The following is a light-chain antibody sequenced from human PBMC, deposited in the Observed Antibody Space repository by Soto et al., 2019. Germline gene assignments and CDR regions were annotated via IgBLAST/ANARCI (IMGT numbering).Light chain of an antibody. J-gene: IGLJ3*02. CDR1: SSDVGGYNY. V-gene: IGLV2-14*01. CDR2: EVS. Sequence: QSVLTQPASVSGSPGQSITISCTGTSSDVGGYNYVSWYQQHPVKAPKLMIYEVSNRPSGVSNRFSGSKSGNTASLTISGLQAEDEADYYCSSYTSSSTLNWVFGGGTKLTV. CDR3: SSYTSSSTLNWV.